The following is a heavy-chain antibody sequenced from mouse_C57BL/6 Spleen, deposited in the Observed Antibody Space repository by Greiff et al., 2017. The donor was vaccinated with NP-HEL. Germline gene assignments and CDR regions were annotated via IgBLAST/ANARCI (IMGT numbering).Heavy chain of an antibody. CDR1: GYAFTNYL. J-gene: IGHJ2*01. CDR2: INPGSGGT. Sequence: QVQLKESGAELVRPGTSVKVSCKASGYAFTNYLIEWVKQRPGQGLEWIGVINPGSGGTNYNEKFKGKATLTADKSSSTAYMQLSSLTSEDSAVYFCARSGNHDYWGQGTTLTVSS. CDR3: ARSGNHDY. V-gene: IGHV1-54*01. D-gene: IGHD1-3*01.